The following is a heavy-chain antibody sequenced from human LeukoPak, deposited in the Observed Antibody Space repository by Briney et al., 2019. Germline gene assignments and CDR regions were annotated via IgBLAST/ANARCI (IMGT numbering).Heavy chain of an antibody. CDR2: IIPIFGTA. CDR3: ASGGYYDSSGT. V-gene: IGHV1-69*05. J-gene: IGHJ5*02. D-gene: IGHD3-22*01. Sequence: ASVKISCKASGGTFSSYAISWVRQAPGQGLEWMGGIIPIFGTANYAQKFQGRVTITTDESTSTAYMELSSLRSEDTAVYYCASGGYYDSSGTWGQGTLVTVSS. CDR1: GGTFSSYA.